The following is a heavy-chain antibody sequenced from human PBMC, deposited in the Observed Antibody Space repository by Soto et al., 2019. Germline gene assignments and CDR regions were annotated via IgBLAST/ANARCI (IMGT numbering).Heavy chain of an antibody. Sequence: ASVKVSCKASGYTFTSYAMHWVRQAPGQRLEWMGWINAGNGNTKYSQKFQGRVTITRDTSASTAYMELSSLRSEDTAVYYCARSALLEWLNGWLDPWGQGTLVTVSS. J-gene: IGHJ5*02. CDR1: GYTFTSYA. D-gene: IGHD5-12*01. V-gene: IGHV1-3*01. CDR3: ARSALLEWLNGWLDP. CDR2: INAGNGNT.